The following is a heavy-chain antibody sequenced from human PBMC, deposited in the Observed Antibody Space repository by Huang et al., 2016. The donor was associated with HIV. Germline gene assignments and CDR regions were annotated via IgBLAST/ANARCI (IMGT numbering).Heavy chain of an antibody. Sequence: EVQLLESGGGLVQPGGSLRRSCAASGFTFSSYAMRWVRQAPGKVLEWVVSSTGRGSSSYYADSVKGRFTISRDNSKNTLYLQMNSLRAEDTAIYYCAKADSGAAAGSLVDYWGQGTLVTVSS. CDR2: STGRGSSS. CDR3: AKADSGAAAGSLVDY. CDR1: GFTFSSYA. V-gene: IGHV3-23*01. D-gene: IGHD6-13*01. J-gene: IGHJ4*02.